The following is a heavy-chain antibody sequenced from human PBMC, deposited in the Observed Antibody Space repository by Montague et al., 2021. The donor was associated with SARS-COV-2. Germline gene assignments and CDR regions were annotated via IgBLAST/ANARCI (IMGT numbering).Heavy chain of an antibody. CDR3: ARVGRQQLVRLSGMDV. Sequence: SETLSLTCTVSGGSISSSSYYWGWIRQPPGKGLEWTGSIYYGGSTYYNPSLKSRVTISVDTSKNQFSLKLSSVTAADTAVYYCARVGRQQLVRLSGMDVWGQGTTVTVSS. CDR1: GGSISSSSYY. CDR2: IYYGGST. V-gene: IGHV4-39*07. J-gene: IGHJ6*02. D-gene: IGHD6-13*01.